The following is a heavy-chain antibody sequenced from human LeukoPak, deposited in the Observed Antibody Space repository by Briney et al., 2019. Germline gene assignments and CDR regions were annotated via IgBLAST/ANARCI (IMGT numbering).Heavy chain of an antibody. CDR3: AKKKSGYEFDAFDI. CDR1: GFTFSSYA. Sequence: PGGSLRLSCAASGFTFSSYAMSWLRQAPGKGLEWVSPISGSGGSTYYADSVKGRITISRDNSKNTLYLQMNRLRAEDTAVYYCAKKKSGYEFDAFDIWGQGTMVTVSS. CDR2: ISGSGGST. D-gene: IGHD5-12*01. V-gene: IGHV3-23*01. J-gene: IGHJ3*02.